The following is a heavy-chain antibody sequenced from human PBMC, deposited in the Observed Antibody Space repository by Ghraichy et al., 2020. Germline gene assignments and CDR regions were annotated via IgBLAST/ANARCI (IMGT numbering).Heavy chain of an antibody. CDR1: GGSISSSSYY. J-gene: IGHJ5*02. D-gene: IGHD6-13*01. CDR3: APQGGSSWYWFDP. Sequence: SETLSLTCTVSGGSISSSSYYWGWIRQPPGKGLEWIGSIYYSGSTYYNPSLKSRVTISVDTSKNQFSLKLSSVTAADTAVYYCAPQGGSSWYWFDPWGQGTLVTVSS. V-gene: IGHV4-39*01. CDR2: IYYSGST.